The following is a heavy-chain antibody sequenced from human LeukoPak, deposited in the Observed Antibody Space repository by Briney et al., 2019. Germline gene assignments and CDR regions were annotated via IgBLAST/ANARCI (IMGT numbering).Heavy chain of an antibody. CDR2: LNTDGTYT. D-gene: IGHD3-10*01. V-gene: IGHV3-74*03. J-gene: IGHJ3*02. CDR3: ARRKGVDALDI. CDR1: AFTFYNIW. Sequence: GGSLRLSCAASAFTFYNIWLQWLGPGPGNGLVWVLRLNTDGTYTTHGVHVKGRFTSSRDNAKNTMYLQMNTLRAEDTAVYYCARRKGVDALDIRGQGTMVTVSS.